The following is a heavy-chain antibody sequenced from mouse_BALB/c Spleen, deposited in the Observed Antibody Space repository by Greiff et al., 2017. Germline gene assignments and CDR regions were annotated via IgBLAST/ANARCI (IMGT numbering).Heavy chain of an antibody. Sequence: EVQVVESGGGLVKPGGSLKLSCAASGFTFSSYAMSWVRQTPEKRLEWVASISSGGSTYYPDSVKGRFTISRDNARNILYLQMSSLRSEDTAMYYCARDYDSSNDYWGQGTTLTVSS. CDR2: ISSGGST. J-gene: IGHJ2*01. V-gene: IGHV5-6-5*01. CDR3: ARDYDSSNDY. CDR1: GFTFSSYA. D-gene: IGHD2-4*01.